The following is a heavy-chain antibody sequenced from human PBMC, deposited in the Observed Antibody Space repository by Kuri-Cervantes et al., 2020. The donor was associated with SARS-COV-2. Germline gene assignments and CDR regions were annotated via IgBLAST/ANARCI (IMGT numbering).Heavy chain of an antibody. J-gene: IGHJ3*02. V-gene: IGHV4-59*01. CDR3: ARGPAYYDSSGYYYGAFDI. CDR1: GGSISSYY. CDR2: IYYSGST. Sequence: SCPVSGGSISSYYWSWIRQPPGKGLERIGYIYYSGSTNYNPSLKSRVTISVETSKNQFSLKLSSVTAADTAVYYCARGPAYYDSSGYYYGAFDIWGQGTMVTVSS. D-gene: IGHD3-22*01.